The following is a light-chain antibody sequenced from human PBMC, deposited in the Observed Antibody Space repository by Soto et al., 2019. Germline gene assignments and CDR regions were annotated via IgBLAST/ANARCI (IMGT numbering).Light chain of an antibody. CDR2: ATS. V-gene: IGKV1-39*01. Sequence: DIQMTQSPSSLSASVGDRVSLTYRAGQNVGSFVNWYQQKPAKAPRLLIYATSNLQSGVPSRISGSGSGTEFTLTISSVQPEDFATYFCQQSYSAQYTFGQGTKLEIK. CDR3: QQSYSAQYT. CDR1: QNVGSF. J-gene: IGKJ2*01.